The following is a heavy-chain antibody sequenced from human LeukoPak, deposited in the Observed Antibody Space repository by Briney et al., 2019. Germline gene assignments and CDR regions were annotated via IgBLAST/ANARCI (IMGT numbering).Heavy chain of an antibody. J-gene: IGHJ5*02. CDR1: GGSISSSSYY. CDR3: ARGRRFNGGWFDP. V-gene: IGHV4-39*07. CDR2: IYYSGST. D-gene: IGHD2-8*01. Sequence: SETLSLTCTVSGGSISSSSYYWGWIRQPPGKGLEWIGSIYYSGSTYYNPSLKSRVTISVDRSKNQFSLKLSSVTAADTAVYYCARGRRFNGGWFDPWGQGTLVTVSS.